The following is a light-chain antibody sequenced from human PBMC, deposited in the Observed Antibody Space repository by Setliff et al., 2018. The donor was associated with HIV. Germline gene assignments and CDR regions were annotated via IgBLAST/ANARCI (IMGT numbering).Light chain of an antibody. CDR3: SSYTSISTGRG. V-gene: IGLV2-14*03. CDR1: SSDVGGYNY. Sequence: QSALTQPASVSGSPGQSITIPCTGTSSDVGGYNYVSWYQQHPGKAPKLMIYDVSKQPSGRSTRFSGSTSGSTASLTISGLQAEDEADYYCSSYTSISTGRGVGSGTKVTV. CDR2: DVS. J-gene: IGLJ1*01.